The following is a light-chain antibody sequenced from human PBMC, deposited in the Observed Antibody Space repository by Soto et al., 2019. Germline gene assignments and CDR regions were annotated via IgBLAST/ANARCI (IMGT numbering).Light chain of an antibody. CDR3: CLYARSYTCV. J-gene: IGLJ1*01. CDR1: RSDVGRYNY. Sequence: QSALTQPASVSGSPGQSITISCTGTRSDVGRYNYVSWYQQHPGKAPKLMIYDVTYRPSGVSTRFSASKSGSTASLTISGLQAEDEAYYYCCLYARSYTCVFGMGTKV. CDR2: DVT. V-gene: IGLV2-14*03.